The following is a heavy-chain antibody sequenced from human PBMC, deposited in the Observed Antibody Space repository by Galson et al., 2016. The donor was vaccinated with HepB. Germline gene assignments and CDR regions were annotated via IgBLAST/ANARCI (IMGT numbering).Heavy chain of an antibody. J-gene: IGHJ6*02. CDR2: ISYGGRNK. CDR1: GFTFSSYA. CDR3: ARNDYLTPYYYYGMDV. Sequence: SLRLSCAASGFTFSSYAMHWVRQAPGKGLEWLAVISYGGRNKYYADSVKGRFTVSRDDSKNTLYLQMNSLRPEDTAVHYCARNDYLTPYYYYGMDVWGQGTTVTVSS. D-gene: IGHD4-11*01. V-gene: IGHV3-30-3*01.